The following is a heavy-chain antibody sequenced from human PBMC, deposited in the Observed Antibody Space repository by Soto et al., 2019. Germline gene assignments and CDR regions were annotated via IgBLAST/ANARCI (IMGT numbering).Heavy chain of an antibody. V-gene: IGHV2-5*02. CDR1: AFSLSTGGVG. CDR3: IQSRCGGDCLQSYAAYYYYGMDV. J-gene: IGHJ6*02. Sequence: PTLVNPTQTLTLTCTFSAFSLSTGGVGVGWIRQPPGKALEWLALIYWDDDKRYSPSLRSRLTITKDTSKNQVVLTMTNMDPVDTATYYCIQSRCGGDCLQSYAAYYYYGMDVWGQGTTVTVSS. D-gene: IGHD2-21*02. CDR2: IYWDDDK.